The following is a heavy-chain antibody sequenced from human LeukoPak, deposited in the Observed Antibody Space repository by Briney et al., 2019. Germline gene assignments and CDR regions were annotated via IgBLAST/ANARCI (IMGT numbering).Heavy chain of an antibody. CDR1: GDSMSSYY. CDR2: IYYSGST. J-gene: IGHJ3*02. CDR3: ARVGEKEYSSSVGAFDI. D-gene: IGHD6-6*01. V-gene: IGHV4-30-4*08. Sequence: SETLSLTCTVSGDSMSSYYWSWIRQPPGKGLEWIGYIYYSGSTYYNPSLKSRVTISVDTSKNQFSLKLSSVTAADTAVYYCARVGEKEYSSSVGAFDIWGQGTMVTVSS.